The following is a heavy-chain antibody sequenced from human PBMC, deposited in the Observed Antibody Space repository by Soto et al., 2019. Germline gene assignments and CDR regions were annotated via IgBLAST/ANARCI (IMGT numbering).Heavy chain of an antibody. Sequence: GGSLRLSCAASGFSFNDFGVHWVRQAPGKGLEWVAVIWYDGSNKYYADSVKGRFTISRDNSKNTLYLQMNSLRAEDTAVYYCARDRVSSSSGGYYYYGMDVWGQGTTVTVSS. CDR2: IWYDGSNK. J-gene: IGHJ6*02. D-gene: IGHD6-6*01. V-gene: IGHV3-33*01. CDR1: GFSFNDFG. CDR3: ARDRVSSSSGGYYYYGMDV.